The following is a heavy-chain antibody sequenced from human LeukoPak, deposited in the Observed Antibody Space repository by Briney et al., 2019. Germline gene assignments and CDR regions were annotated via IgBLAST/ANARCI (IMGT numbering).Heavy chain of an antibody. CDR2: ISTSSSYI. Sequence: PGGSLRLSCAASGFTFSSYTMNWVGQAPGKGLEWVSSISTSSSYIYYADSVKGRFTISRDNARNSLYLEMNSLRAEDTAVYFCARDGDTVLTRGYYYYLDVWGKGTTVTVSS. J-gene: IGHJ6*03. V-gene: IGHV3-21*01. CDR3: ARDGDTVLTRGYYYYLDV. CDR1: GFTFSSYT. D-gene: IGHD4-23*01.